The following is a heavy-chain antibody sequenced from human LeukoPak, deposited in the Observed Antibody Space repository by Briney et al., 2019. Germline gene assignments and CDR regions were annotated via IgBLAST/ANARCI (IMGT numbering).Heavy chain of an antibody. V-gene: IGHV3-21*01. CDR2: ISSSSSYI. D-gene: IGHD5-12*01. Sequence: GVSLRLSCAASGFTFSSYSMNWVRQAPGKGLEWVSSISSSSSYIYYADSVKGRFTISRDNAKNSLYLQMNSLRAEDTAVYYCARDNSGYDAIDYWGQGTLVTVSS. J-gene: IGHJ4*02. CDR3: ARDNSGYDAIDY. CDR1: GFTFSSYS.